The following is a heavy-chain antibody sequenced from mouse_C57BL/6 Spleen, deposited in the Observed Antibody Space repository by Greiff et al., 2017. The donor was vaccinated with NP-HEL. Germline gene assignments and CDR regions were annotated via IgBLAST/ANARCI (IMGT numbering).Heavy chain of an antibody. CDR3: ARSSITTVVGYYFDY. D-gene: IGHD1-1*01. CDR1: GYTFTSYW. CDR2: IDPSDSYT. Sequence: QVQLQQPGAELVMPGASVKLSCKASGYTFTSYWMHWVKQRPGQGLEWIGEIDPSDSYTNYNQKFKGKSTLTVDKSSSTAYMQLSSLTSEDSAVYYCARSSITTVVGYYFDYWGQGTTLTVSS. V-gene: IGHV1-69*01. J-gene: IGHJ2*01.